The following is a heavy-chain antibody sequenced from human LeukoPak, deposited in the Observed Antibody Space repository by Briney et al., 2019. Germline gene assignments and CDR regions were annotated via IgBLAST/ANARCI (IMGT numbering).Heavy chain of an antibody. D-gene: IGHD3-16*01. CDR1: GYTFTSYD. J-gene: IGHJ6*02. V-gene: IGHV1-8*01. Sequence: ASVKVSCKASGYTFTSYDINWVRQATGQGLEWMGWMHPNSGNTGYAQKFQGRVTMTRNTSISTAYMELSSLRSEDTAVYYCARDSRDSVWGSYAYGMDVWGQGTTVTVSS. CDR3: ARDSRDSVWGSYAYGMDV. CDR2: MHPNSGNT.